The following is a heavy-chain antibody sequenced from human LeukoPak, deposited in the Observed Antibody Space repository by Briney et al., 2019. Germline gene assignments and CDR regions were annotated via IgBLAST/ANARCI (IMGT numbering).Heavy chain of an antibody. V-gene: IGHV3-21*01. D-gene: IGHD2-15*01. CDR2: ISGGSSYI. CDR3: ARDPFNCSGGSCYYHDY. Sequence: TGGSLRLSCSASGFTFSGYWMSWVRQAPGKGLEWVSYISGGSSYIYYADSVKGRFTISKDNAKNSLYLQMNSLRADDTAVYYCARDPFNCSGGSCYYHDYWGQGTLVTVSS. CDR1: GFTFSGYW. J-gene: IGHJ4*02.